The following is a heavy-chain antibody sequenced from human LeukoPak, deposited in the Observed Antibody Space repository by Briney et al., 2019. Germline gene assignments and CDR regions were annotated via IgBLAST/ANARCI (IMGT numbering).Heavy chain of an antibody. Sequence: SETLSLTCTVSGGSISSGGYYWSWIRQHPGKGLEWIGHIYYSGSTYYNPSLKSRVTISVDTSKNQFSLKLSSVTAADTAVYYCARMVGALDAFDIWGQGTMVTVSS. V-gene: IGHV4-31*03. CDR1: GGSISSGGYY. CDR3: ARMVGALDAFDI. CDR2: IYYSGST. D-gene: IGHD1-26*01. J-gene: IGHJ3*02.